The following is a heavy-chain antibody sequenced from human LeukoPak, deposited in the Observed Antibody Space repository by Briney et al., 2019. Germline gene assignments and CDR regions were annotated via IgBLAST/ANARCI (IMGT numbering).Heavy chain of an antibody. J-gene: IGHJ3*02. V-gene: IGHV1-2*02. CDR3: AREGNFGI. D-gene: IGHD4-23*01. Sequence: GASVKVSCKASGYTFTAYYMHWVRQAPGQGLEWMGWINPNSGATNFAQKFQGRVTMTRDTSISTVYMEISRLRSDDTAVFYCAREGNFGIWGQGTMVTVS. CDR1: GYTFTAYY. CDR2: INPNSGAT.